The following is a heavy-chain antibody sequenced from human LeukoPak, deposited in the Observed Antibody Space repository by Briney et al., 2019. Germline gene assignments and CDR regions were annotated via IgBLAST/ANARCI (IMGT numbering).Heavy chain of an antibody. CDR2: IYYSGST. CDR3: ARAWEGNWFDP. V-gene: IGHV4-59*01. D-gene: IGHD1-26*01. CDR1: GGSISSYY. J-gene: IGHJ5*02. Sequence: PSETLSLTCTVSGGSISSYYWSWIRQPPGKGLEWIGYIYYSGSTNYNPSLKSRVTISVDTSKNQFSLKLSSVTAADTAVYYCARAWEGNWFDPWGQGTLVTVSS.